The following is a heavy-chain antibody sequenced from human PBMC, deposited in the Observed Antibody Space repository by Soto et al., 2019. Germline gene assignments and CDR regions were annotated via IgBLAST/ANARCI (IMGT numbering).Heavy chain of an antibody. CDR3: ARANSGIAAPLKS. CDR2: IIPIFGTA. Sequence: GASVKVSCKASGGTFSSYAISWVRQAPGQGLEWMGGIIPIFGTANYAQKFQGRVTITADKSTSTAYMELSSLRSEDTAVYYCARANSGIAAPLKSWGQGTLVTVSS. V-gene: IGHV1-69*06. J-gene: IGHJ4*02. CDR1: GGTFSSYA. D-gene: IGHD6-6*01.